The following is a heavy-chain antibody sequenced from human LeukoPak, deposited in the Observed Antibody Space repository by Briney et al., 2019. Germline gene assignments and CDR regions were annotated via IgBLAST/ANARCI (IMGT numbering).Heavy chain of an antibody. CDR1: GGSISTSNDY. D-gene: IGHD5-18*01. CDR2: IGYSGNT. J-gene: IGHJ5*02. Sequence: PSETLSLTCTVSGGSISTSNDYWGWIRQPPGKGLEWIGSIGYSGNTYYSPSLKSRVTISVDTSKNQLSLKLSSVTAADTAVYYCVRLCSLTYGYKYKWFDPWGQGTLVTVSS. V-gene: IGHV4-39*01. CDR3: VRLCSLTYGYKYKWFDP.